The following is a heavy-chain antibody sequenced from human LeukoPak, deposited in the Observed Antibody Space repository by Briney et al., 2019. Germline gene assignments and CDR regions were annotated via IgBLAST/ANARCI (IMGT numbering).Heavy chain of an antibody. V-gene: IGHV4-38-2*02. Sequence: SETLSLTCTVSGYSISSGYYWGWIRQPPGKGLEWIGSIYHSGSTYYNPSLKSRVTISVDTSKNQFSLKLSSVTAADTAVYYCARILIAVAGLDYWGQGTLVTVSS. CDR1: GYSISSGYY. CDR2: IYHSGST. CDR3: ARILIAVAGLDY. D-gene: IGHD6-19*01. J-gene: IGHJ4*02.